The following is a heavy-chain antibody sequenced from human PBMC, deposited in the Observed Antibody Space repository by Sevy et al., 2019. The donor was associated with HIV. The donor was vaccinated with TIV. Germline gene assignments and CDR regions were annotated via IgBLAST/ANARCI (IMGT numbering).Heavy chain of an antibody. V-gene: IGHV4-61*08. Sequence: SETLSLTCTVSGGSVNSGDYYWSWIRQPPGKGLEWHGYIYYSGSSNYNPSLKSRVTISLDTSKNQFSLKMSSVTTADTAVYYCARDDPVMNAFDIWGQGTMVTVSS. D-gene: IGHD3-16*01. CDR3: ARDDPVMNAFDI. CDR1: GGSVNSGDYY. J-gene: IGHJ3*02. CDR2: IYYSGSS.